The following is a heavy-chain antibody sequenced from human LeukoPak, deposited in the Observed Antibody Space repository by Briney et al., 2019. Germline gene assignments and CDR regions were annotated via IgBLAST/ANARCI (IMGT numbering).Heavy chain of an antibody. V-gene: IGHV4-59*08. Sequence: SETLSLTCTVSGGSISIYYWSWIRPPPGTGLALIGYIYYSGSTNYNPSLKSRVTISVDTSKNQFSLKLSSVTAADTAVYYCARQDSSLWYFDYWGQGTLVTVSS. CDR1: GGSISIYY. J-gene: IGHJ4*02. CDR3: ARQDSSLWYFDY. D-gene: IGHD3-22*01. CDR2: IYYSGST.